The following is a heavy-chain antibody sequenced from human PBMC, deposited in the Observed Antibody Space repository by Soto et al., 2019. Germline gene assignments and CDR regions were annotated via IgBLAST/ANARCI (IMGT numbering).Heavy chain of an antibody. CDR3: ARLYCSGGSCYSGDAFDI. D-gene: IGHD2-15*01. V-gene: IGHV3-48*01. Sequence: EMRLVESGGGLVQPGRSLRLSCAASGFTFSSYSMNCVRQAPGKGLEGASHISTSSRTIYYADSVKGRFTISRDNAKNSLYLQMNSLRAEDTAVYYCARLYCSGGSCYSGDAFDIWGQGTMVTVSS. CDR2: ISTSSRTI. CDR1: GFTFSSYS. J-gene: IGHJ3*02.